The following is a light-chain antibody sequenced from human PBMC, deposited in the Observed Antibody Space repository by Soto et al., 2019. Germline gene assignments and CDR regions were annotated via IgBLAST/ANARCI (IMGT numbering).Light chain of an antibody. CDR1: SSDVGGYNY. Sequence: QSALTQPASVSGSPGQSITISCTGTSSDVGGYNYVSWYQQHPGKAPKLMIYKVSNRPSGVSNRFSGSKSGNTASLTISGLQAEDEGDYFCSSYGSTSTRYVFGTGTKLTVL. CDR3: SSYGSTSTRYV. V-gene: IGLV2-14*01. J-gene: IGLJ1*01. CDR2: KVS.